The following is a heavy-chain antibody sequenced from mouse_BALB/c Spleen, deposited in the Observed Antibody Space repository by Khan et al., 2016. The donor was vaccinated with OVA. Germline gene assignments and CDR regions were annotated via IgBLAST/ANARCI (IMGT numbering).Heavy chain of an antibody. D-gene: IGHD1-1*01. CDR3: VRHSYYYGSSYSGDYFDY. J-gene: IGHJ2*01. Sequence: EVQLVESGGGLVQPKGSLKLSCATSGFTFNTYAMNWVRQAPGRGLEWIARIRNKSNNYATHYADSVKDRFTISRDDSQSILYLQMNHLKTEDTAVYYLVRHSYYYGSSYSGDYFDYWGQGTTLTGSS. V-gene: IGHV10-1*01. CDR1: GFTFNTYA. CDR2: IRNKSNNYAT.